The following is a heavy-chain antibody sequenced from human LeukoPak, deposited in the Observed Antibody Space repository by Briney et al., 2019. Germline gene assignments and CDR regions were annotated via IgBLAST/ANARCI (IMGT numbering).Heavy chain of an antibody. CDR3: ARDVSATTRAYDY. D-gene: IGHD1-26*01. J-gene: IGHJ4*02. CDR1: GFILSDHN. CDR2: IDISGTYI. Sequence: GGSLRLSCAAPGFILSDHNMNWVRQAPGKGLEWVSFIDISGTYITYADSVKGRFTISRDSANSLYLEMNSLRVEDTAVYYCARDVSATTRAYDYWGQGTLVTVSS. V-gene: IGHV3-21*01.